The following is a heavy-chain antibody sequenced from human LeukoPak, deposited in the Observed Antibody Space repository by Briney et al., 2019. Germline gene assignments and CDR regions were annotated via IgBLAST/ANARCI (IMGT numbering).Heavy chain of an antibody. J-gene: IGHJ5*02. CDR3: AGGAGYGWWFDP. D-gene: IGHD5-12*01. CDR1: GYTFTGHY. Sequence: ASVKVSCKASGYTFTGHYMHWVRQAPGQGLEWMGRINPNSGGTNYAQKFQGRVTMTRDTSISTAYMELSRLRSDDTAVYYCAGGAGYGWWFDPWGQGTLVTVSS. V-gene: IGHV1-2*06. CDR2: INPNSGGT.